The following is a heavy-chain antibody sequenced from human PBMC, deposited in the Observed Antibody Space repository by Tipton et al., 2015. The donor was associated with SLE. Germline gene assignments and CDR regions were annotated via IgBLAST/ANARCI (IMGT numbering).Heavy chain of an antibody. CDR1: GFTFTNAW. J-gene: IGHJ4*02. V-gene: IGHV3-15*01. CDR3: IPRGYSGY. D-gene: IGHD5-12*01. CDR2: IKSKADGGTT. Sequence: GSLRLSCTVSGFTFTNAWMSWVRQAPGKGLEWVGRIKSKADGGTTDYVAPVKGRFTMSGDDSKNTLYLQMNSLKTEDTAVYYCIPRGYSGYWGQGTLVTVSS.